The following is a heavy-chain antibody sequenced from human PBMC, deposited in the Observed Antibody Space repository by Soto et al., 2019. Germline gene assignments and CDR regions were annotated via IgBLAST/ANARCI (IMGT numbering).Heavy chain of an antibody. CDR3: ARTYGAGAGDYYGMDV. CDR2: IYDSGST. Sequence: PSETLSLTCTVSGGSISSGDYYWSWIRQPPGKGLEWIGYIYDSGSTYYNPSLKSRVTISVDTSKNQFSLKLSSVTAADTAVYYCARTYGAGAGDYYGMDVWGQGTTVTVSS. D-gene: IGHD4-17*01. J-gene: IGHJ6*02. V-gene: IGHV4-30-4*01. CDR1: GGSISSGDYY.